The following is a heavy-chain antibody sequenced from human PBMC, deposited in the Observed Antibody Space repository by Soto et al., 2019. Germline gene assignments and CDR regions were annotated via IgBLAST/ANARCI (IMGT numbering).Heavy chain of an antibody. D-gene: IGHD1-1*01. Sequence: PGGSLRLSCAASGFTFRSYGMHWVRQAPGKGLEWVAHISYDGSDKYYADSVKGRFSMSRDNSKSTLYLQVNSLRPEDTAVYYCAKDRSWNDALYYFDSWGQGTLVTVSS. V-gene: IGHV3-30*18. CDR2: ISYDGSDK. CDR1: GFTFRSYG. CDR3: AKDRSWNDALYYFDS. J-gene: IGHJ4*02.